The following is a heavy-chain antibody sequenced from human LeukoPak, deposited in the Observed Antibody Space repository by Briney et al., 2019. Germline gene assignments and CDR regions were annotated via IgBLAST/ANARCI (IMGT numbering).Heavy chain of an antibody. J-gene: IGHJ4*02. D-gene: IGHD2-15*01. Sequence: PGGSLRLSCAASGFTFSSYSMNWVRQAPGKGLGWVSYISSSSTIYYADSVKGRFTISRDNAKNSLYLQMNSLRAEDTAVYYCARDLWYCSGGSCYSWGQGTLVTVSS. CDR1: GFTFSSYS. CDR2: ISSSSTI. V-gene: IGHV3-48*04. CDR3: ARDLWYCSGGSCYS.